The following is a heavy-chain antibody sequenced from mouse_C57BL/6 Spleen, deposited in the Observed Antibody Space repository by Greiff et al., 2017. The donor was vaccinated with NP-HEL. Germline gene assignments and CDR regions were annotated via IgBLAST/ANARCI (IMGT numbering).Heavy chain of an antibody. V-gene: IGHV1-52*01. CDR1: GYTFTSYW. Sequence: QVQLKEPGAELVRPGSSVKLSCKASGYTFTSYWMHWVKQRPIQGLEWIGNIDPSDSETHYNQKFKDKATLTVDKSSSTAYMQLSSLTSEDSAVYYCARGLRGPFAYWGQGTLVTVSA. J-gene: IGHJ3*01. D-gene: IGHD2-4*01. CDR3: ARGLRGPFAY. CDR2: IDPSDSET.